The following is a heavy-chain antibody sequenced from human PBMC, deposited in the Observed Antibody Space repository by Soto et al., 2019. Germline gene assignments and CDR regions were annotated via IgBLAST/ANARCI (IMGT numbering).Heavy chain of an antibody. CDR3: ARASSGWYYYFDY. CDR1: GFTFSSYE. D-gene: IGHD6-19*01. V-gene: IGHV3-48*03. Sequence: GGSLRLSCAASGFTFSSYEMNWVRQAPGKGLEWVSYISSSGSTIYYADSVKGRFTISRDNAKNSLYLQMNSLRAEDTAVYYCARASSGWYYYFDYWGQGTLVTVSS. J-gene: IGHJ4*02. CDR2: ISSSGSTI.